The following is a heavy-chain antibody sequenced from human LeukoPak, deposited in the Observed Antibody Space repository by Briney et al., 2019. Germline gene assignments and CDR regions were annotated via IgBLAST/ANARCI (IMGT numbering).Heavy chain of an antibody. CDR3: ASQLELLD. V-gene: IGHV1-2*02. Sequence: SVKVSRKASGCTFTGYYMHWVRQAPGQGLEWMGWINPNSGGTNYAQKFQGRVIMTRDTSISTAYMELSRLRSDDTAVYYCASQLELLDWGQGTLVTVSS. CDR1: GCTFTGYY. J-gene: IGHJ4*02. D-gene: IGHD1-7*01. CDR2: INPNSGGT.